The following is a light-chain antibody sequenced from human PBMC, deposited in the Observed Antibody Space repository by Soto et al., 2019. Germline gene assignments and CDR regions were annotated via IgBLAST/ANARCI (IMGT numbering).Light chain of an antibody. J-gene: IGKJ5*01. V-gene: IGKV3-11*01. CDR1: HGVSSS. CDR2: DAS. CDR3: QQRSNWPMST. Sequence: EIVLTQSPATLSLSPGERTTLSCRASHGVSSSLAWYQHKPGQAPRLLIYDASNRATGIPARFSGSGSGTDFTLTITSLEPEDFAVYHCQQRSNWPMSTFGQGTRLEIK.